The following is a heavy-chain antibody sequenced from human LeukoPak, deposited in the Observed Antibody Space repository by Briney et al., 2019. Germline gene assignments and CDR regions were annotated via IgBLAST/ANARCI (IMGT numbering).Heavy chain of an antibody. D-gene: IGHD6-13*01. CDR3: ARDSSSWPGNYYYYMDV. CDR1: GVSISSYY. Sequence: SETLSLTCTVSGVSISSYYWSWIRQPPGRGLEWIGYIYYSGSTNYNPSLKSRVTISVDTSKNQFSLKLSSVTAADTAVYYCARDSSSWPGNYYYYMDVWGKGTTVTVSS. J-gene: IGHJ6*03. V-gene: IGHV4-59*01. CDR2: IYYSGST.